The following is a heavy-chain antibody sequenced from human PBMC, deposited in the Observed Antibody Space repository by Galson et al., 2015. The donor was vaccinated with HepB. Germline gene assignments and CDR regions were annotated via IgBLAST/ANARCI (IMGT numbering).Heavy chain of an antibody. CDR2: IRGKPNNYAT. V-gene: IGHV3-73*01. J-gene: IGHJ4*02. CDR1: GFTFSGSD. D-gene: IGHD3-3*01. CDR3: FGEGGY. Sequence: SLRLSCAASGFTFSGSDVHWVCQASGKGLEWVGHIRGKPNNYATAYAASVKGRFTISRDDSGTTAYLQMSTLRTEDTAVYYCFGEGGYWGQGTLVTVSS.